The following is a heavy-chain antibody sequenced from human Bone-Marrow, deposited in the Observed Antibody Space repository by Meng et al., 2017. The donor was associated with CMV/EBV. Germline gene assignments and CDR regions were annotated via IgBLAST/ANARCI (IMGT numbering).Heavy chain of an antibody. J-gene: IGHJ3*02. CDR1: GGSISSYY. CDR3: ARTYGKAFDI. Sequence: SETLSLTCTVSGGSISSYYWSWIRQPPGKGLEWIGYIYYSGSTNYNPSLKSRVTISIDTSKNQFSLKLSSVTAADTAVYYCARTYGKAFDIWGQGTMVTVSS. V-gene: IGHV4-59*01. D-gene: IGHD4-17*01. CDR2: IYYSGST.